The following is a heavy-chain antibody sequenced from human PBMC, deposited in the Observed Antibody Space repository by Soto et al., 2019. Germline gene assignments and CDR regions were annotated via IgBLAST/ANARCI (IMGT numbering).Heavy chain of an antibody. CDR3: ARKYSSSFGYYYYGMDV. Sequence: SVKVSCKASGGTFSSYAISWVRQAPGQGLEWMGGIIPIFGTANYAQKSQGRVTITADESTSTAYMELSSLRSEDTAVYYCARKYSSSFGYYYYGMDVWGQGTTVTVSS. CDR1: GGTFSSYA. D-gene: IGHD6-6*01. CDR2: IIPIFGTA. J-gene: IGHJ6*02. V-gene: IGHV1-69*13.